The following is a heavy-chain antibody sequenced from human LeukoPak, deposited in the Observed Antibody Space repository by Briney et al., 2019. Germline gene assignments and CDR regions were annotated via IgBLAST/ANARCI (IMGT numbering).Heavy chain of an antibody. CDR3: ARDGAFRMGVVRVGYYYYMDV. CDR2: INPSGGST. J-gene: IGHJ6*03. Sequence: ASVKVSCKASGYTFTSYYMHWVRQAPGQGLEWMGIINPSGGSTSYAQKFQGRVTMTRDTSTSTVYMELSSLRSEDMAVYYCARDGAFRMGVVRVGYYYYMDVWGKGTTVTVSS. D-gene: IGHD3-3*01. CDR1: GYTFTSYY. V-gene: IGHV1-46*03.